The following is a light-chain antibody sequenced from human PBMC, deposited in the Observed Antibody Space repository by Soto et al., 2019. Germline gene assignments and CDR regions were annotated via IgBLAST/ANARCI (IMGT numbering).Light chain of an antibody. CDR1: QSVNTN. V-gene: IGKV3-20*01. CDR2: GAS. CDR3: QQSVSSFLT. J-gene: IGKJ4*01. Sequence: EIVLTQSPVTLSLSPGERAPLSCRASQSVNTNLAWSQQKPGYATRLLINGASSSAPGIPGRFSGSGPGTDFTLTISGLEPEAFEVYYCQQSVSSFLTFGGGTRLEIK.